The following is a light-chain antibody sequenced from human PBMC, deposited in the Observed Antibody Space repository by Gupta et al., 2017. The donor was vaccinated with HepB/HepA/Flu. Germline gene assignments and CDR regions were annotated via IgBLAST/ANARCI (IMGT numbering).Light chain of an antibody. CDR2: GIS. V-gene: IGKV3-20*01. J-gene: IGKJ2*01. CDR1: QTVSSSN. CDR3: QYHDDSRLYT. Sequence: ELMLTQATVRLYMCALPSTTIPCRASQTVSSSNLAWYQQKPGQAPRLLIYGISNRATGIPDRFSGSGSGTDFTLTISRLEPEDFAVYYCQYHDDSRLYTFGQGTRLEI.